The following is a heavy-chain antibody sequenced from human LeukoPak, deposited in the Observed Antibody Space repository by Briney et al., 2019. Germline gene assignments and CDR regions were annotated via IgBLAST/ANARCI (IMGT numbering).Heavy chain of an antibody. Sequence: ASETLSLTCTVSGGSISSSSYYWGWIRQPPGKGLEWIGSIYYSGSTYYNPSLKSRVTISVDTSKNQFSLKLSSVTAADTAVYYCARDRDYYDSSGYSRVSNFDPWGQGTLVTVSS. CDR3: ARDRDYYDSSGYSRVSNFDP. V-gene: IGHV4-39*07. CDR2: IYYSGST. J-gene: IGHJ5*02. D-gene: IGHD3-22*01. CDR1: GGSISSSSYY.